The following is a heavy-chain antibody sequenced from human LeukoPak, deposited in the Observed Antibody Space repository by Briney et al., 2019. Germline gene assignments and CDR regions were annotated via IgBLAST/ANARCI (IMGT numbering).Heavy chain of an antibody. CDR1: GFTFSSYA. D-gene: IGHD1-26*01. J-gene: IGHJ4*02. CDR2: ISGSGGST. V-gene: IGHV3-23*01. Sequence: SGGSLRLSCAASGFTFSSYAMSWVRQAPGKGLEWVSAISGSGGSTYYADSVKGRFTISRDNSKNTLYLQMNSLRAEDTAVYYCAKVGPEGSGSYPYFDYWGQGTLVTVSS. CDR3: AKVGPEGSGSYPYFDY.